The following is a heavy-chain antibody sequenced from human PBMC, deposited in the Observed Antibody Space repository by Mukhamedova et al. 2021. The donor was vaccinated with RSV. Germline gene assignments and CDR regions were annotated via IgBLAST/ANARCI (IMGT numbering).Heavy chain of an antibody. J-gene: IGHJ1*01. CDR2: EK. D-gene: IGHD2-2*01. Sequence: EKYYVDYVKGRFTISRDNAKNSLYLQMNSLRAEDTAIYYCARYCSTTTEAFLRHWGQGTLVTVSS. CDR3: ARYCSTTTEAFLRH. V-gene: IGHV3-7*04.